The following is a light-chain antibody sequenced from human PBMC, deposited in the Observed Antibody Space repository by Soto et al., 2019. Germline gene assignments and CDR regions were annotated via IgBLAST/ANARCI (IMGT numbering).Light chain of an antibody. CDR2: AAS. V-gene: IGKV3-20*01. CDR3: QQYGTSHPYT. CDR1: QSVSSSN. Sequence: EIVLTQSPVTLSLSPGERATLSCRASQSVSSSNLAWYQQKPGQAPRLLIYAASSRATGIPDRFSGSGSGADFTLTISRLEPEDFAVYYCQQYGTSHPYTFGQGTKVEIK. J-gene: IGKJ2*01.